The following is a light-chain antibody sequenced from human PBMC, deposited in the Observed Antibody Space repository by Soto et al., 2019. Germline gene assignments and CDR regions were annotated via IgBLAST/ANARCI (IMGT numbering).Light chain of an antibody. Sequence: DIQMTQSPSTLSGSVGDRVTITCRASQTISSWLAWYRQKPGKAPKLLIYKASTLKSGVPSRFSGSGSGTEFTLTISSLQPDDFATYYCQQLFDSPITFGQGTRLEIK. J-gene: IGKJ5*01. CDR3: QQLFDSPIT. CDR2: KAS. CDR1: QTISSW. V-gene: IGKV1-5*03.